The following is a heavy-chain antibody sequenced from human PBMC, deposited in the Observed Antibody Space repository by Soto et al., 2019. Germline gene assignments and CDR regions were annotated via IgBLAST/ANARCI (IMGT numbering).Heavy chain of an antibody. CDR1: GYTFTSYG. Sequence: GASVKVSCKASGYTFTSYGITWVRQAPGQGLEWTGWINTYNGNTNYAQKLQGRVTMTTDTSTSTAYLELKSLRSDDTAVYYCARVWFGELSSDYWGQGTLVTV. V-gene: IGHV1-18*01. J-gene: IGHJ4*02. CDR3: ARVWFGELSSDY. D-gene: IGHD3-10*01. CDR2: INTYNGNT.